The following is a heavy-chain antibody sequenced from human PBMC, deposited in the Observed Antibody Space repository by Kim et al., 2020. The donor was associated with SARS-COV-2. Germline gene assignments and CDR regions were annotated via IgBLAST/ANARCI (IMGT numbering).Heavy chain of an antibody. CDR2: ISYDGSNK. D-gene: IGHD6-19*01. CDR3: ACIAVKNDY. CDR1: GFTFSSYG. V-gene: IGHV3-30*03. J-gene: IGHJ4*02. Sequence: GGSLRLSCAASGFTFSSYGMHWVRQAPGKGLEWVAVISYDGSNKYYADSVKGRFTISRDNSKNTLYLQMNSLRAEDTAVYYCACIAVKNDYWGQGTLVTVSS.